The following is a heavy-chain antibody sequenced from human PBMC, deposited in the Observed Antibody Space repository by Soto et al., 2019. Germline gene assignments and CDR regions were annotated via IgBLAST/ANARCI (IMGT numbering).Heavy chain of an antibody. J-gene: IGHJ6*02. CDR2: IYHSGST. V-gene: IGHV4-30-2*01. CDR3: ARDLGSPQRFYGMDV. Sequence: PSETLSLTCAVSGGSISSGGYSWSWIRQPPGKGLEWIGYIYHSGSTYYNPSLKSRVTISVDRSKNQFSLKLSSVTAADTAVYYCARDLGSPQRFYGMDVWGQGTTVTVSS. D-gene: IGHD6-13*01. CDR1: GGSISSGGYS.